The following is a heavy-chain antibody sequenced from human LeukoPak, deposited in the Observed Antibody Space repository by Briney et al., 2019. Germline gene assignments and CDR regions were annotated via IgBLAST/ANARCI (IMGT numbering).Heavy chain of an antibody. Sequence: PGGSLRLSCAACGFTFSSYSMNWVRQAPGKGLEWVSSISSSSSYIYYADSVKGRLTISRDNAKNSLYLQMNSLRAEDTAVFYCAREDCGGDCKGYYYGMDVWGQGTTVTVSS. J-gene: IGHJ6*02. V-gene: IGHV3-21*01. CDR3: AREDCGGDCKGYYYGMDV. CDR2: ISSSSSYI. D-gene: IGHD2-21*02. CDR1: GFTFSSYS.